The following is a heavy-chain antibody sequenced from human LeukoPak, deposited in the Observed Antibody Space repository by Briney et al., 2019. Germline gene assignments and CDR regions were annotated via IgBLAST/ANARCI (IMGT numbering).Heavy chain of an antibody. CDR2: INPNSDDT. CDR3: ARQDGDLDY. CDR1: GYTFTGYY. V-gene: IGHV1-2*02. D-gene: IGHD4-17*01. Sequence: ASVRVSCKTSGYTFTGYYIYWVRHAPGQGLEGRGWINPNSDDTSYAQKFQGRVTMTRDTSVSTAYMELSRLSSAETAVSYCARQDGDLDYWGQGTLVTVSS. J-gene: IGHJ4*02.